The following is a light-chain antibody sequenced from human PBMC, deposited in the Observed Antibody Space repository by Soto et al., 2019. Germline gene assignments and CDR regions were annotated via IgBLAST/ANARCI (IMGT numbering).Light chain of an antibody. V-gene: IGKV3-11*01. J-gene: IGKJ1*01. Sequence: EIVLTQPPATLSLSPGERATLSCRASQSVSSYLAWNQQKPGQAPRLLIYDASNRATGIPARFSGSGSGTDFTLTISSLEPEDFAVYYCQQRSSWPRAFGQGTKVDIK. CDR1: QSVSSY. CDR3: QQRSSWPRA. CDR2: DAS.